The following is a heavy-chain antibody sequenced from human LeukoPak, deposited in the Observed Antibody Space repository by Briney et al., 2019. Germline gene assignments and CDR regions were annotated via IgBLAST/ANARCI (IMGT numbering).Heavy chain of an antibody. CDR2: IYYSGST. J-gene: IGHJ3*02. V-gene: IGHV4-59*01. CDR1: GGSISSYY. Sequence: SETLSLTCTVSGGSISSYYWSWIRQPPGKGLEWIGYIYYSGSTNYNPSLKSRVTISVDTSKNQFSLKLSSVTAADTAVYYCARDLRYFDWFGAFDIWGQGTMVTVSS. CDR3: ARDLRYFDWFGAFDI. D-gene: IGHD3-9*01.